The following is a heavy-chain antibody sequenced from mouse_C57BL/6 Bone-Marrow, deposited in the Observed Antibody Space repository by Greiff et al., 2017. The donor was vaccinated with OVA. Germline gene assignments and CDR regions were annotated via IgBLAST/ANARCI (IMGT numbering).Heavy chain of an antibody. V-gene: IGHV5-17*01. CDR2: ISSGSSTI. J-gene: IGHJ2*01. D-gene: IGHD3-3*01. CDR1: GFTFSDYG. CDR3: ARGWYYFDY. Sequence: EVMLVESGGGLVKPGGSLKLSCAASGFTFSDYGMHWVRQAPEKGLEWVAYISSGSSTIYYADTVKGRFTISRDNAKNTLCLQMTSLRAEDTAMYYCARGWYYFDYWGQGTTLTVSS.